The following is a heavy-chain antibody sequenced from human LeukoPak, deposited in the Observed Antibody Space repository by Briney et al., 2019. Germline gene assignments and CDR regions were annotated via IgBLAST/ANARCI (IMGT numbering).Heavy chain of an antibody. J-gene: IGHJ4*02. CDR3: ARDQWIFGDFDY. CDR2: ISYDGSNK. V-gene: IGHV3-30-3*01. Sequence: GGSLRLSCAASGFTFSSYAMHWVCQAPGKGLEWVAVISYDGSNKYYADSVKGRFTISRDNSKNTLYLQMNSLRAEDTAVYYCARDQWIFGDFDYWGQGTLVTVSS. CDR1: GFTFSSYA. D-gene: IGHD2-2*03.